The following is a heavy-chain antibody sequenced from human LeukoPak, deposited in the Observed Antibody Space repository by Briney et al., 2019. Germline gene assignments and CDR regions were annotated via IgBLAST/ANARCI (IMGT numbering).Heavy chain of an antibody. D-gene: IGHD2-8*01. V-gene: IGHV4-4*07. CDR2: MWTRGST. CDR3: ARDQSNALGRTSYDY. CDR1: GGSIISDY. Sequence: SETLSLICTVSGGSIISDYWSWIRQPVGKGLEWIGRMWTRGSTNYNPSLKSRVSMSIDTTKKQFSLRLSSVTAADTAVYYCARDQSNALGRTSYDYWGQGTLVTVSS. J-gene: IGHJ4*02.